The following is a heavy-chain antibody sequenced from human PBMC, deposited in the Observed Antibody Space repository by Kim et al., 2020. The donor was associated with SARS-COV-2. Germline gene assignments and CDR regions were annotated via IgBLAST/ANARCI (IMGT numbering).Heavy chain of an antibody. CDR3: ARVYNWNYVPYFDY. J-gene: IGHJ4*02. D-gene: IGHD1-7*01. V-gene: IGHV1-69*01. Sequence: AQKFQGRVTITADESTSTAYMELSSLRSEDTAVYYCARVYNWNYVPYFDYWGQGTLVTVSS.